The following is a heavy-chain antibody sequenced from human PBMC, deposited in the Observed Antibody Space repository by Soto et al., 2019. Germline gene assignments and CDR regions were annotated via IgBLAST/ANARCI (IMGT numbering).Heavy chain of an antibody. V-gene: IGHV3-21*01. CDR3: ASLKVIVGAIVGAFDI. CDR2: ISSRSSYI. D-gene: IGHD1-26*01. J-gene: IGHJ3*02. CDR1: GFTFSSYR. Sequence: PGGSLRLSCEASGFTFSSYRLHWVRQAPGKGLEWVSSISSRSSYIYYADSVKGRFTISRDNAKNSLYLQMNSLRAEDTAVYYCASLKVIVGAIVGAFDIWGQGTMVTVSS.